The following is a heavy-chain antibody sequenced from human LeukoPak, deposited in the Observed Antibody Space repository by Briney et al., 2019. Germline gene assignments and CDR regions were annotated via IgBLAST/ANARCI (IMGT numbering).Heavy chain of an antibody. V-gene: IGHV4-34*01. J-gene: IGHJ5*02. CDR3: ARGGYYGSGNDFRFDP. CDR1: GGSFCGYY. CDR2: INHSGST. Sequence: PSETLSLTCAVYGGSFCGYYWSWIRQPPGKGLEWIGEINHSGSTNYNPSLKSRVTISVDTSKNQFSLKLKYVTAADTAVYYCARGGYYGSGNDFRFDPWGQGTLVTVSS. D-gene: IGHD3-10*01.